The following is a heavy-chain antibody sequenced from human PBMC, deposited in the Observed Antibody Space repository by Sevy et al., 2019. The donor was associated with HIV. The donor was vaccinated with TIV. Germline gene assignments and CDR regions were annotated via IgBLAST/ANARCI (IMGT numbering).Heavy chain of an antibody. CDR1: GFTFDDFA. V-gene: IGHV3-49*03. D-gene: IGHD5-12*01. CDR2: ITRNSYEAYGGTT. Sequence: SLRLSCTTSGFTFDDFAMSWFRQAPGKGLEWVAFITRNSYEAYGGTTDYAASVKGRFIISRDDSKSIAYLQMNSLKTEDTAVYYCTRGLATADTPEYYFDYWRQGTLVTVSS. CDR3: TRGLATADTPEYYFDY. J-gene: IGHJ4*02.